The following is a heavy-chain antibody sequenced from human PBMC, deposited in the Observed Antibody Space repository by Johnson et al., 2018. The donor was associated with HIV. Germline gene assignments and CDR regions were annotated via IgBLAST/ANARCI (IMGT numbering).Heavy chain of an antibody. J-gene: IGHJ3*02. Sequence: VQLLESGGGVVQPGRSLRLSCAASGFTFSSYAMHWVRQAPGKGLEWVAVISYDGSNKYYADSVKGRFTISRDNSKNTLYLQMNSLRAEDPAVYYCASGQNAFDIWGQGTMVTVSS. V-gene: IGHV3-30-3*01. CDR3: ASGQNAFDI. CDR1: GFTFSSYA. CDR2: ISYDGSNK.